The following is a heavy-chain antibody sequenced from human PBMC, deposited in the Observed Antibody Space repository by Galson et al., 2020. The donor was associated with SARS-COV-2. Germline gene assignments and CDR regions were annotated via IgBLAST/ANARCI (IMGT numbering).Heavy chain of an antibody. J-gene: IGHJ3*02. V-gene: IGHV1-2*02. CDR2: INPNSGGT. CDR3: ARGGLSYYDSSGYYNDAFDN. D-gene: IGHD3-22*01. Sequence: ASVKVSCKASGYTFTGYYMHWVRQAPGQGLEWMGWINPNSGGTNYAQKFQGRVTMTRDTAISTAYMELSRLRSDDTAVYYCARGGLSYYDSSGYYNDAFDNWGQGTMVTVSS. CDR1: GYTFTGYY.